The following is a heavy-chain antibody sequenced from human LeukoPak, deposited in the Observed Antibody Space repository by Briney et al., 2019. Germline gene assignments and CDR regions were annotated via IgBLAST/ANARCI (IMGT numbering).Heavy chain of an antibody. CDR2: IIPIFGTA. CDR1: GGTFSSYA. V-gene: IGHV1-69*13. J-gene: IGHJ1*01. CDR3: ATYCSGGSCYSHTKYFQH. Sequence: SVKVSCKASGGTFSSYAISWVRQTPGQGLEWMGGIIPIFGTANYAQKFQGRVTITADESTSTAYMELSSLRSEDTAVYYCATYCSGGSCYSHTKYFQHWVQGTLVTVSS. D-gene: IGHD2-15*01.